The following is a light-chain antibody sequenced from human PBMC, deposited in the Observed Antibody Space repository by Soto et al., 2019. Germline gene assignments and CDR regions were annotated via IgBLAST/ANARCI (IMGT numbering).Light chain of an antibody. V-gene: IGLV1-47*01. J-gene: IGLJ2*01. CDR1: RSNIGSNY. CDR2: RNK. CDR3: AAWYDRLSTVV. Sequence: QSVLTKPPSSSGTPGQRVTISCSGSRSNIGSNYVYWYQQLPGTAPQLLIYRNKQQPSVVPDRFSGSKSGTSSSLAISGLLSEDDAYYYCAAWYDRLSTVVFGAGTKVTVL.